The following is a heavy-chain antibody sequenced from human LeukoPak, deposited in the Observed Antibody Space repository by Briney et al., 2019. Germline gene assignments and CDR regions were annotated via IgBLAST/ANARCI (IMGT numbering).Heavy chain of an antibody. CDR2: INHSGST. J-gene: IGHJ6*03. CDR1: GGSFSGYY. D-gene: IGHD6-13*01. V-gene: IGHV4-34*01. CDR3: ARTPAGPPYYYMDV. Sequence: SETLSLTCAVYGGSFSGYYWSWIRQPPGKGLEWIGEINHSGSTNYNPSLKSRVTISVDTSKNQFSLQLNSVTAADTAVYYCARTPAGPPYYYMDVWGKGTTVTVSS.